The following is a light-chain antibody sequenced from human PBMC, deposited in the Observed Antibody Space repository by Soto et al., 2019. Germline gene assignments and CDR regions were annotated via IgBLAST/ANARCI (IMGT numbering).Light chain of an antibody. J-gene: IGLJ2*01. Sequence: QSVLTQPPSVSGAPGQRVIISCTGSNSNIGAGYNVHWYQQFTGAAPRLLIYDNNNRPSGVPDRFSGSRSATSASLAVTGLQAEDEAYYYCQSYDSSRHATVFGGGTKLTVL. CDR1: NSNIGAGYN. V-gene: IGLV1-40*01. CDR2: DNN. CDR3: QSYDSSRHATV.